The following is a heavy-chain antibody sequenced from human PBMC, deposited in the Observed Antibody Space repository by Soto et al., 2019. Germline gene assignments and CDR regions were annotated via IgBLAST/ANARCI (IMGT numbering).Heavy chain of an antibody. Sequence: PGESLKISYKGSGCSFTSYWIGRVRQMPGKGLEWMGIIYPGDSDTRYSPSFQGQVTISADKSISTAYLQWSSLKASDTAMYYCAILITIPRSNYSYFCGQGTLVTRS. D-gene: IGHD2-21*01. CDR2: IYPGDSDT. J-gene: IGHJ4*02. CDR1: GCSFTSYW. CDR3: AILITIPRSNYSYF. V-gene: IGHV5-51*01.